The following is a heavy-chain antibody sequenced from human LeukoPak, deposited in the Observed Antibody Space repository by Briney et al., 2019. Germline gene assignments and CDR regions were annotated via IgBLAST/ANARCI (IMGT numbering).Heavy chain of an antibody. CDR2: ISSSSSYI. CDR1: GFTFSSYS. D-gene: IGHD6-13*01. Sequence: GGSLRLSCAASGFTFSSYSMNWVRQAPGKGLEWVSSISSSSSYIYYADSVKGRFTISRDNAKNSLYLQMNSLRAEDTAVYYCARTAAGLYSFDYWGQGTLVTVSS. V-gene: IGHV3-21*01. J-gene: IGHJ4*02. CDR3: ARTAAGLYSFDY.